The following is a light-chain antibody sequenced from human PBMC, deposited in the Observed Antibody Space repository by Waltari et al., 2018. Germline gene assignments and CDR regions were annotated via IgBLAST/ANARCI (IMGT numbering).Light chain of an antibody. CDR3: CSYAGSFSWV. Sequence: QSALTQPRSVSGSPGQSVTISCTGTRSDVGNYNYVSWYQHYPGKAPKLMIYDVRERPSGVPDRFSGSKSGNTASLTISGLQAEDEADYYCCSYAGSFSWVFGGGTKLTVL. V-gene: IGLV2-11*01. CDR2: DVR. CDR1: RSDVGNYNY. J-gene: IGLJ2*01.